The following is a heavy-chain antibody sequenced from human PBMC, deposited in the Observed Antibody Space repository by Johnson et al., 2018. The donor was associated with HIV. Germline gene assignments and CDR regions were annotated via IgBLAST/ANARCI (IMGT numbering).Heavy chain of an antibody. D-gene: IGHD3-9*01. CDR1: GFTFSNAW. V-gene: IGHV3-15*01. Sequence: EVQLVESGGGSVKSGGSLRVSCAASGFTFSNAWMSWVRQAPGKGLEWVGRVKSKTDGGTIDYAAAVKGRFIISRDDSKNTLYLQMNSLKTEDTAVYYCTTAGLRYFDWFTGAFDIWGQGTMVTVSS. CDR2: VKSKTDGGTI. J-gene: IGHJ3*02. CDR3: TTAGLRYFDWFTGAFDI.